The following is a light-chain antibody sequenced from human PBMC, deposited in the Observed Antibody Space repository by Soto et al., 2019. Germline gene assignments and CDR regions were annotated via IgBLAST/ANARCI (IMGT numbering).Light chain of an antibody. V-gene: IGLV2-14*03. CDR1: SSDIGGYNY. CDR2: DVT. CDR3: SSYSSSSTVRYV. Sequence: QSAPTKPASVSGSPGQSITISCTGTSSDIGGYNYISWYQQHPDKGPKLIIYDVTNRPSGVSNRFSGSKSGNTASLTISGLQAEDEADYYCSSYSSSSTVRYVFGTGTKVTVL. J-gene: IGLJ1*01.